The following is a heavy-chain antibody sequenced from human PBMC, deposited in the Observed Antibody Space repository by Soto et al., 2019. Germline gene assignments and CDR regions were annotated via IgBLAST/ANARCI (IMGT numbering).Heavy chain of an antibody. CDR3: ARGTSGYFGNTLDFEY. J-gene: IGHJ4*02. D-gene: IGHD1-26*01. CDR2: IIPILGTA. CDR1: GGTFSCYA. Sequence: QVQLVQPGAEVKKPESSVKVSCKASGGTFSCYAISWVRQAHGQGREWMGGIIPILGTANYSQKFQGRVTMTAVEYTSTSYMDMSSRICEYKAEYYCARGTSGYFGNTLDFEYWGQGTLVSDFS. V-gene: IGHV1-69*01.